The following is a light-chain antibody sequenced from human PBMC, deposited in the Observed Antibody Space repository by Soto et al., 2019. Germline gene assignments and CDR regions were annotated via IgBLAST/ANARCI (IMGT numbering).Light chain of an antibody. V-gene: IGKV1-6*02. CDR3: QQDYSYRHT. CDR2: VAF. CDR1: QSNRIA. Sequence: AITMPPSPSSLSASVGDRVPITCRARQSNRIALGLDQHKPGKAPTLLISVAFSLQIEGPARFSCSGTGTDFTLTISIRQPEDYATEYCQQDYSYRHTFGGGTKVDIK. J-gene: IGKJ4*02.